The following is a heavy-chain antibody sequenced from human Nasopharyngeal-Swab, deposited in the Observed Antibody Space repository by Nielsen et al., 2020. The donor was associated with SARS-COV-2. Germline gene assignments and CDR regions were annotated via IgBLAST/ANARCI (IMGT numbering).Heavy chain of an antibody. CDR2: IYYSGST. CDR1: GASISSHC. CDR3: VRATTSYYGDYGPLDYYYGMDV. D-gene: IGHD4-17*01. J-gene: IGHJ6*02. V-gene: IGHV4-59*11. Sequence: SETLSLTCNVSGASISSHCWSWIRQSPGKGLEWIGYIYYSGSTNYNPSLKSRVTISMATSRDQFSLKLSSVTAADTAVYYCVRATTSYYGDYGPLDYYYGMDVWGQGTAVTVSS.